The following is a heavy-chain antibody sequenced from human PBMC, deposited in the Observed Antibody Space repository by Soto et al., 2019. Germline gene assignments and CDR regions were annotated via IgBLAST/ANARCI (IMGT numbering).Heavy chain of an antibody. J-gene: IGHJ6*02. V-gene: IGHV3-49*03. Sequence: GGSLRLSCTASGFTFGDYAMSWFRQAPGKGLEWVAFIRSKAYGGRTEYAASVKGRFTISRDDSRSIVYLQMNSLKTEDTAVYYCSGPSGGYYYRGMDVWGQGTTVTVSS. CDR1: GFTFGDYA. CDR2: IRSKAYGGRT. D-gene: IGHD2-15*01. CDR3: SGPSGGYYYRGMDV.